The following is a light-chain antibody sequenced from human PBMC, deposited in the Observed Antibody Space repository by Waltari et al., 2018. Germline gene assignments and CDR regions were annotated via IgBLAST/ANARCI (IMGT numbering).Light chain of an antibody. J-gene: IGLJ3*02. CDR2: GPD. CDR3: LSRDTSSTRV. CDR1: RLSTYS. V-gene: IGLV3-19*01. Sequence: SQLTQDPDLSVTLGQPVRPTWQGYRLSTYSSSWYQQRPGQAPFLVLYGPDNRSSGIPGRFSGSTSGNTASLTITRAQAEDEGVYYCLSRDTSSTRVFGGGTTLTV.